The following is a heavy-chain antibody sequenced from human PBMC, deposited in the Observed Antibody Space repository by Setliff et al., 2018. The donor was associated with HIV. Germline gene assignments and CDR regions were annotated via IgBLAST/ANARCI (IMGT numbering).Heavy chain of an antibody. Sequence: PGGSLRLSCAASGFTFSSYGMHWVRQAPGKGLEWLSYISSSGTTTYYADYVKGRFTISRDNAKNSVLLQMNSLRVEDTAVYFCAAQGVLWGQGTQVTVSS. V-gene: IGHV3-48*04. D-gene: IGHD2-8*01. CDR3: AAQGVL. J-gene: IGHJ4*02. CDR1: GFTFSSYG. CDR2: ISSSGTTT.